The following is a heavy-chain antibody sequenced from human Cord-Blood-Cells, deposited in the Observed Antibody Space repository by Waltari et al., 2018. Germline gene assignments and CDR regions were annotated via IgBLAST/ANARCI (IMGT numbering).Heavy chain of an antibody. CDR3: ARDLLPALGTFDY. V-gene: IGHV3-30-3*01. Sequence: QVQLVEYGGGVVQPGRALRLSCAASGFTLSSHAMNWVRQAPGKGLEWVAVISYDGSNKYYADSVKGRFTISRDNSKNTLYLQMNSLRAEDTAVYYCARDLLPALGTFDYWGQGTLVTVSS. CDR1: GFTLSSHA. D-gene: IGHD3-22*01. CDR2: ISYDGSNK. J-gene: IGHJ4*02.